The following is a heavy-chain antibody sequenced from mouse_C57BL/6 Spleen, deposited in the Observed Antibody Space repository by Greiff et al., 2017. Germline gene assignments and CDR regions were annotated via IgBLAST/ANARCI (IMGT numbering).Heavy chain of an antibody. Sequence: VKLMESGAELARPGASVKLSCKASGYTFTSYGISWVKQRTGQGLEWIGEIYPRSGNTYYNEKFKGKATLTADKSSSTAYMELRSLTSEDSAVYFCARYDSNPMDYWGQGTSVTVSS. CDR3: ARYDSNPMDY. CDR2: IYPRSGNT. CDR1: GYTFTSYG. V-gene: IGHV1-81*01. D-gene: IGHD2-4*01. J-gene: IGHJ4*01.